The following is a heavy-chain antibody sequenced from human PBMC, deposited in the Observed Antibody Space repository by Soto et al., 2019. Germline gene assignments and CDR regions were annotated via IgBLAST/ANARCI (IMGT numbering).Heavy chain of an antibody. V-gene: IGHV4-59*01. Sequence: QVQLQEWGPGLVKPSETLSLTCTVSGDSITSSYWNWIRQAPGKGLEWIGYIDDTGSTNYNPSHKSRVTMSVDPSNHQYSLKLSSVTAADTAVYYCARGVLEWLLRDSYYYYMDVWGKGTTVTVSS. CDR1: GDSITSSY. CDR3: ARGVLEWLLRDSYYYYMDV. CDR2: IDDTGST. D-gene: IGHD3-3*01. J-gene: IGHJ6*03.